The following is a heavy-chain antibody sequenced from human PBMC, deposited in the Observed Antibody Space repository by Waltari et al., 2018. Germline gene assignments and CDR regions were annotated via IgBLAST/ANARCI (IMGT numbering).Heavy chain of an antibody. CDR1: GDSISGSSYY. J-gene: IGHJ4*02. Sequence: HLQESGPGLEKASGTLSLTCLVSGDSISGSSYYWGWVRQAPGRGLEWIGSIFHSGYAYSKASLQSRVTISVDTAKNQFSLTRTSVTAADTGVYYCVRLPPPYGYGSSLLGHWGQG. CDR2: IFHSGYA. D-gene: IGHD4-17*01. V-gene: IGHV4-39*01. CDR3: VRLPPPYGYGSSLLGH.